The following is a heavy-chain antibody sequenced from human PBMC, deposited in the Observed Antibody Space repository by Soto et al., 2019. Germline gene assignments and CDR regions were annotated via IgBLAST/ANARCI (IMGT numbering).Heavy chain of an antibody. D-gene: IGHD3-3*01. J-gene: IGHJ4*02. V-gene: IGHV3-9*01. CDR1: GFIFDDYA. Sequence: EVQLVESGGGLVQPGTSLRLSCAASGFIFDDYAMNWVRQAPGKGLEWVSGINWNSGTMVYVDSVKGRFTISRDNAKNSLYLQMNSLRPEDTAFYFCAKGTEYGVVLMSTSDYWGQGTLVTVSS. CDR3: AKGTEYGVVLMSTSDY. CDR2: INWNSGTM.